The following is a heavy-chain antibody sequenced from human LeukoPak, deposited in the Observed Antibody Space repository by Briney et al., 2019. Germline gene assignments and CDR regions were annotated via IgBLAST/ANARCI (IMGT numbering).Heavy chain of an antibody. J-gene: IGHJ4*02. Sequence: APVKVSCKASGYTFTSYGISWVRQAPGQGLEGMGWISAYNGNTNYAQKLQGRVTMTTDTSTSTAYMELRGLRSGDTAGYYFASGGGGATSSNDYWGQGTLVTVSS. CDR2: ISAYNGNT. D-gene: IGHD1-26*01. V-gene: IGHV1-18*01. CDR1: GYTFTSYG. CDR3: ASGGGGATSSNDY.